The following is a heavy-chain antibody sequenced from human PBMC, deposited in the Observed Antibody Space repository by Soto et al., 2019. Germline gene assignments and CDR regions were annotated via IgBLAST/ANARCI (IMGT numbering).Heavy chain of an antibody. CDR2: ISYGGSNK. Sequence: GGSLRLSCAASGFTFSSYGMHWVRQAPGKGLEWVAVISYGGSNKYYADSVKGRFTISRDNSKNTLYLQMNSLRAEDTAVYYCAKDRNFWSCMDVWGQGTTVTVSS. CDR1: GFTFSSYG. CDR3: AKDRNFWSCMDV. V-gene: IGHV3-30*18. D-gene: IGHD3-3*01. J-gene: IGHJ6*02.